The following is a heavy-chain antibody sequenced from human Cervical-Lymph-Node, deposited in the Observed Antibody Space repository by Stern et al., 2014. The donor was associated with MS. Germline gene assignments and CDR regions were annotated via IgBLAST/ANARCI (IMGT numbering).Heavy chain of an antibody. CDR2: INPNSAAT. D-gene: IGHD1/OR15-1a*01. J-gene: IGHJ3*02. CDR3: ARRKTGWTGTTLFDVFDT. V-gene: IGHV1-8*01. Sequence: VQLVESGAEVKKPGASVKVACKASGYPFTGYDITWVRQATGQGLEWMGWINPNSAATGNAQKFQGRVSMARDTSTDTVYMELNSLASEDTGVYYCARRKTGWTGTTLFDVFDTLGQGTVVTVS. CDR1: GYPFTGYD.